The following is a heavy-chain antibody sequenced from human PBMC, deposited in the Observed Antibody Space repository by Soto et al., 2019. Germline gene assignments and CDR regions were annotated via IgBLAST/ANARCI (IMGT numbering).Heavy chain of an antibody. CDR2: ISSSSSTI. D-gene: IGHD5-18*01. CDR1: GFTFSSYS. CDR3: ARYLVQLWFLGMVV. J-gene: IGHJ6*02. V-gene: IGHV3-48*01. Sequence: PGGSLRLSCAASGFTFSSYSMNWVRQAPGKGLEWVSYISSSSSTIYYADSVKGRFTISRDNAKNSLYLQMNSLRAEDTAVYYCARYLVQLWFLGMVVWGQGTTVTVSS.